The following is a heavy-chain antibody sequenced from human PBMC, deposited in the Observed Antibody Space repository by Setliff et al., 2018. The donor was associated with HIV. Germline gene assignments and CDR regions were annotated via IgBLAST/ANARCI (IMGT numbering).Heavy chain of an antibody. D-gene: IGHD1-26*01. CDR1: GGTSSRYA. V-gene: IGHV1-69*10. J-gene: IGHJ3*02. Sequence: SVKVSCKASGGTSSRYAINWVRQAPGQGLEWMGQFIPILDITNYAQKFQGRVAITADDSTSSFYLDLSSLTSDDTAVYYCAGPKGDDAFDIWGQGTMVTVTS. CDR2: FIPILDIT. CDR3: AGPKGDDAFDI.